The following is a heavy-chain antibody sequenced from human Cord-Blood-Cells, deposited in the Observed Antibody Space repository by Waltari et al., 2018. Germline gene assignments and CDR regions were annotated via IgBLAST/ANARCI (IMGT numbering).Heavy chain of an antibody. CDR3: ARDRGDGYNHWYFDL. Sequence: QVQLVQSGAEVKKPGSSVKVSCKASGGTFSSYAISWVRPAPGQGLEWMGGIIPIFGTANYAQKFQGRVTITADESTSTAYMELSSLRSEDTAVYYCARDRGDGYNHWYFDLWGRGTLVTVSS. V-gene: IGHV1-69*01. CDR2: IIPIFGTA. D-gene: IGHD5-12*01. J-gene: IGHJ2*01. CDR1: GGTFSSYA.